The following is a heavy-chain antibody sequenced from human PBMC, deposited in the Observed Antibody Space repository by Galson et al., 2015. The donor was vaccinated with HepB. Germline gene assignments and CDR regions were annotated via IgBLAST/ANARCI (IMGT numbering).Heavy chain of an antibody. Sequence: SVKVSCKASGYTFTGYYIHWVRQAPGQGLEWMGRIDPDSGGTKYAQKFQGRVTMTRDTSIATAYMDLSRLRSDDTAVYYCANDLISLYDYWGQGTLLTVSS. V-gene: IGHV1-2*06. J-gene: IGHJ4*02. CDR1: GYTFTGYY. CDR3: ANDLISLYDY. D-gene: IGHD1-1*01. CDR2: IDPDSGGT.